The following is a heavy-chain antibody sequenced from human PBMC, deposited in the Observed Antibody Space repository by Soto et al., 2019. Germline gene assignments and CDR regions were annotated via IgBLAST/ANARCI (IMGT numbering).Heavy chain of an antibody. Sequence: QVQLVQSGAEVKKPGSSVKVSCKASGGTFSSYAISWVRQAPGQGLEWMGGIIPIFCTANYAQKFQGRVTITADESTSTAYMELSSLRSEDTGVYYCAREGGSYSTGAYGMDVWGQGTTVTVSS. CDR3: AREGGSYSTGAYGMDV. V-gene: IGHV1-69*01. CDR1: GGTFSSYA. J-gene: IGHJ6*02. D-gene: IGHD1-26*01. CDR2: IIPIFCTA.